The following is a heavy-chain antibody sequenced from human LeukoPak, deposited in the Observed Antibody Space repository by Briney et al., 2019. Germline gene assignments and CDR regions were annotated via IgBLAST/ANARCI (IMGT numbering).Heavy chain of an antibody. D-gene: IGHD5-18*01. Sequence: PGRSLRLSCAASGFTFSNYAMHWVRQAPGKGLEWVAVVSYDGTYQNYADSVKGRFTISRDNSRNTLYLQMNSVRAEDTAVYYCSSQKDTYGYLDYWGQGTLVTVSS. CDR1: GFTFSNYA. CDR2: VSYDGTYQ. CDR3: SSQKDTYGYLDY. V-gene: IGHV3-30-3*01. J-gene: IGHJ4*02.